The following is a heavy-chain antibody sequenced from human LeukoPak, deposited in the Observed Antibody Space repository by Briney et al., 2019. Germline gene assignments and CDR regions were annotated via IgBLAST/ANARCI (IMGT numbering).Heavy chain of an antibody. CDR2: IYHSGNS. D-gene: IGHD5-24*01. CDR1: GGSISSNNW. Sequence: SETLSLTCDVSGGSISSNNWWSWVRQPPGKGLEWIGEIYHSGNSNYNPSLKSRVTMSVDKSKNQFSLKLSSVTAADTAVYYCAREIYPERWLQSYFDYWGQGTLVTVSS. J-gene: IGHJ4*02. CDR3: AREIYPERWLQSYFDY. V-gene: IGHV4-4*02.